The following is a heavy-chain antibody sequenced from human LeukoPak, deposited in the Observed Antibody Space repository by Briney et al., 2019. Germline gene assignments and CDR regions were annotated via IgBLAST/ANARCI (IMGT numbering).Heavy chain of an antibody. J-gene: IGHJ2*01. CDR2: IYHSGST. Sequence: SETLSLTCAVSGYSISSGYYWGWIRRPPAKGLEWIGSIYHSGSTYYNPSLKSRVTISVDTSKNQFSLKLSSVTAADTAVYYCARGYDSSGYYYGINWYFDLWGRGTLVTVSS. CDR1: GYSISSGYY. D-gene: IGHD3-22*01. CDR3: ARGYDSSGYYYGINWYFDL. V-gene: IGHV4-38-2*01.